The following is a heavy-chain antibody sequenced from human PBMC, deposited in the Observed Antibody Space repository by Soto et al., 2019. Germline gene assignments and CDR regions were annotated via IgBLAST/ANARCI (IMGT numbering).Heavy chain of an antibody. CDR2: IYSGGST. CDR1: GFTVSSNY. D-gene: IGHD3-22*01. Sequence: GGSLRLSCAASGFTVSSNYMSWVRQAPGKGLEWVSVIYSGGSTYYADSVKGRFTTSRDNSKNTLFLQMNSLRADDTAVYYCNPDSSGGEFDCWGQGTLVTVSS. CDR3: NPDSSGGEFDC. J-gene: IGHJ4*02. V-gene: IGHV3-53*01.